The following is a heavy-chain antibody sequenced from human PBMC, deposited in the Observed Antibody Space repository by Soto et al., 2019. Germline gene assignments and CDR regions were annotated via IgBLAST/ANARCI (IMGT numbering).Heavy chain of an antibody. J-gene: IGHJ3*02. CDR2: IYHSGST. CDR3: ARARNDHEVAFDI. CDR1: SGSISSSNW. Sequence: QVQLQESGPGLVKPSGTLSLTCAVSSGSISSSNWWSWVLQPPGKGLEWIGEIYHSGSTNYNPSLKRRITISVDNSKNLFALQLRSVTTADTAVYYCARARNDHEVAFDIWGQGTMVTVSS. V-gene: IGHV4-4*02.